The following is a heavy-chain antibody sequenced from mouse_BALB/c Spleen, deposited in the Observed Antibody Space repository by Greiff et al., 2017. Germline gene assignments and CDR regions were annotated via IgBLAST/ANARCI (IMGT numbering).Heavy chain of an antibody. CDR3: ARKGQLGDYYAMDD. CDR2: ISSGSSTI. Sequence: EVQGVESGGGLVQPGGSRKLSCAASGFTFSSFGMHWVRQAPEKGLEWVAYISSGSSTIYYADTVKGRFTISRDNPKNTLFLQMTSLRSEDTAMYYCARKGQLGDYYAMDDWGQGTSVTVSS. D-gene: IGHD3-2*01. J-gene: IGHJ4*01. CDR1: GFTFSSFG. V-gene: IGHV5-17*02.